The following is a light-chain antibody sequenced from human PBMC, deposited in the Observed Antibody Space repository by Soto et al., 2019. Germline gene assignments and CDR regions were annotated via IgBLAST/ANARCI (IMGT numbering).Light chain of an antibody. Sequence: ETVLTQSPATLSLSPGETATLSCRASEYVDIYLAWYQQKPGQAPRLLIYHASNRATGIPARFSGSGSGTEFTLTISSLEPEDSAVYYCQRRRNWPPLTFGGGTRVEIK. CDR3: QRRRNWPPLT. CDR1: EYVDIY. V-gene: IGKV3-11*01. CDR2: HAS. J-gene: IGKJ4*01.